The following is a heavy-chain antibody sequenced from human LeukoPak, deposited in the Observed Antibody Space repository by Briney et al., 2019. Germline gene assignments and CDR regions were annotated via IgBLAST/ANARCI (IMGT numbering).Heavy chain of an antibody. Sequence: TGGSLRLSCAASGFTFNKYAINWVRQAPGKGLEWLAIISYDGSNKYYADSVKGRFTISRDNSKNTLYLQMNSLRAEDTAVYYCARELDIVVVVAAGNPLDYWGQGTLVTVSS. CDR1: GFTFNKYA. CDR3: ARELDIVVVVAAGNPLDY. D-gene: IGHD2-15*01. V-gene: IGHV3-30-3*01. CDR2: ISYDGSNK. J-gene: IGHJ4*02.